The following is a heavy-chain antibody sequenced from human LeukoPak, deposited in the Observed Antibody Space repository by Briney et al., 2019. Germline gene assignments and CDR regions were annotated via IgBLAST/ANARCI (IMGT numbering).Heavy chain of an antibody. CDR1: GGSISSRL. CDR3: ARIHNLGILAHFDY. Sequence: LSLTCAVSGGSISSRLWNWVRQAPGKGLEWVSYINSGGSTLYYADSVKGRFTISRDNAKNSLYLQMNSLRAEDTAVYYCARIHNLGILAHFDYWGQGTLVTVSS. J-gene: IGHJ4*02. CDR2: INSGGSTL. D-gene: IGHD1-1*01. V-gene: IGHV3-48*03.